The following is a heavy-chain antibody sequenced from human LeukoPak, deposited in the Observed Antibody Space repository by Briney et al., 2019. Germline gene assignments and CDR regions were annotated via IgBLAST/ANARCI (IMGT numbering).Heavy chain of an antibody. CDR1: RFTFSSYG. J-gene: IGHJ4*02. V-gene: IGHV3-23*01. CDR2: ISGSGGST. Sequence: GGSLRLSCAASRFTFSSYGMHWVRQAPGKGLEWVSSISGSGGSTYYADSVRGRFTISRDNPKNTLYLQMNSLRAEDTAVYYCAKLLTAAGTGYWGQGTLVTVPS. D-gene: IGHD6-13*01. CDR3: AKLLTAAGTGY.